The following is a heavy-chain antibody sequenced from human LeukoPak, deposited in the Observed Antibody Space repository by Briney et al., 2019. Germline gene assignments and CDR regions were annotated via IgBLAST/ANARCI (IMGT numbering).Heavy chain of an antibody. J-gene: IGHJ4*02. CDR1: GFNFRSYS. CDR3: ARDGYAKFDY. Sequence: GGSLRLSCAASGFNFRSYSMNWVRQPPGEGLEWVSYISSSTINIYYADSVKGRFTISRDDAKSSLYLQMNSLRDEDTAVYYCARDGYAKFDYWGQGSLVTVSS. V-gene: IGHV3-48*02. D-gene: IGHD5-18*01. CDR2: ISSSTINI.